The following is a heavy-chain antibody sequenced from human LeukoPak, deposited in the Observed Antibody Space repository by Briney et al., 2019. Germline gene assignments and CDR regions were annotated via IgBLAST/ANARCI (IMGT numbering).Heavy chain of an antibody. CDR2: IYSGGST. CDR1: GFTVSSNY. D-gene: IGHD3-10*01. J-gene: IGHJ3*02. V-gene: IGHV3-66*01. CDR3: ARAGYYYDAFDI. Sequence: GGSLRLSCAASGFTVSSNYMSWVRQAPGKGLEWVSVIYSGGSTYYADSVKGRFTISRDNSENTLYLQMNSLRAEDTAVYYCARAGYYYDAFDIWGQGTMVTVSS.